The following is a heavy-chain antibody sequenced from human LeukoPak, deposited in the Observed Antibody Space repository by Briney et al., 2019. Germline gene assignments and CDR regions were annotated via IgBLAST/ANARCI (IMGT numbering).Heavy chain of an antibody. CDR3: AGARHGDYRWDY. V-gene: IGHV5-51*01. D-gene: IGHD4-17*01. CDR1: GYSFTNYW. J-gene: IGHJ4*02. CDR2: IHSADSNT. Sequence: GESLRISCKDSGYSFTNYWIGWVRQMPGKGLEWMGIIHSADSNTKYSPSFQGQVTISADKSISTAYLQWSGLKASDTAMYYCAGARHGDYRWDYWGQGTLVTVSS.